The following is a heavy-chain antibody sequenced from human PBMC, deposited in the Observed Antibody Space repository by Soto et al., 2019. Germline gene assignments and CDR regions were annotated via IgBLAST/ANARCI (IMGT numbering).Heavy chain of an antibody. CDR2: ISYDGSNK. CDR3: ARAGDTAMGYFDY. CDR1: GFTFSSYA. V-gene: IGHV3-30-3*01. J-gene: IGHJ4*02. Sequence: QVQLVESGGGVVQPGRSLRRSCAASGFTFSSYAMHWVRQAPGKGLEWVAVISYDGSNKYYADSVKGRFTISRDNSKNTLYLQMNSLRAEDTAVYYCARAGDTAMGYFDYWGQGTLVTVSS. D-gene: IGHD5-18*01.